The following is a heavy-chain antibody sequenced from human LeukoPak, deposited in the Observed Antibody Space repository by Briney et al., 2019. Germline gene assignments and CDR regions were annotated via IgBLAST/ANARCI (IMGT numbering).Heavy chain of an antibody. CDR3: AKGRGLSYDYGVDY. D-gene: IGHD4-17*01. J-gene: IGHJ4*02. CDR1: GFTFSDYY. CDR2: ISSSGSTI. Sequence: SGGSLRLSCAASGFTFSDYYMSWIRQAPGKGLEWVSYISSSGSTIYYADSVKGRFTISRDNAKNSLYLQMNSLRAEDMALYYCAKGRGLSYDYGVDYWGQGTLVTVSS. V-gene: IGHV3-11*01.